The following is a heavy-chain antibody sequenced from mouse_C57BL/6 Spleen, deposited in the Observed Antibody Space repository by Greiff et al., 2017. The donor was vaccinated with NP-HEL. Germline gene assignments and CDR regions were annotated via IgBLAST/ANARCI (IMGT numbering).Heavy chain of an antibody. Sequence: QVQLQQSGAELVKPGASVKMSRKASGYTFTTYPIEWMKQNHGKSLEWIGNFHPYNDDTKYNEKFKGKATLTVEKSSSTVYLELSRLTSDDSAVYYCARGRDYYGSSYGSAMDYWGQGTSVTVSS. CDR1: GYTFTTYP. CDR2: FHPYNDDT. CDR3: ARGRDYYGSSYGSAMDY. D-gene: IGHD1-1*01. J-gene: IGHJ4*01. V-gene: IGHV1-47*01.